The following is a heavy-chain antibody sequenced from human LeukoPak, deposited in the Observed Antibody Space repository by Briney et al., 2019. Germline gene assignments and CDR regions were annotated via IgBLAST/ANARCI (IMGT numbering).Heavy chain of an antibody. CDR1: GNSITRHW. D-gene: IGHD2/OR15-2a*01. Sequence: ASGKVSCKASGNSITRHWMHWMRQAPGQGLEWMGIINPTGDSTSCAQKFQGRVTMTRDTSTSTVYMELSSLRFEDTAVYYCATDNSVTNSWWFDPWGQGTLVTVSS. V-gene: IGHV1-46*01. CDR3: ATDNSVTNSWWFDP. J-gene: IGHJ5*02. CDR2: INPTGDST.